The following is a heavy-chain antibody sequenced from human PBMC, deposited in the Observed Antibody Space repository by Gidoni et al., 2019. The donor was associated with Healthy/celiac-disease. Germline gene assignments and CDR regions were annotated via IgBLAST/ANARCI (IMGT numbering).Heavy chain of an antibody. J-gene: IGHJ4*02. D-gene: IGHD3-9*01. CDR3: AHSNYDILTGYYPGRYFDY. Sequence: QITLKESGPTLVKPTQTLTLTCTFSGFSLSTSGVGVGWIRQPPGKALEWLALIYWDDDKRYSPSLKSRLTITKDTSKNQVVLTMTNMDPVDTATYYCAHSNYDILTGYYPGRYFDYWGQGTLVTVSS. V-gene: IGHV2-5*02. CDR2: IYWDDDK. CDR1: GFSLSTSGVG.